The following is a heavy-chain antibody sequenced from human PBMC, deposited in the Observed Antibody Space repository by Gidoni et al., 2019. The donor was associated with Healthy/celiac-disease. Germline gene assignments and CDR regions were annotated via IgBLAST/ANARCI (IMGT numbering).Heavy chain of an antibody. J-gene: IGHJ4*02. Sequence: QVQLVESGGGVVQPGRSLRLSCSASGFTFSSYAMHWVRQAPGKGLEWVAVISYDGSNKYYADSVKGRFTISRDNSKNTLYLQMNSLRAEDTAVYYCAREEGGLPDYWGQGTLVTVSS. CDR1: GFTFSSYA. D-gene: IGHD1-26*01. CDR3: AREEGGLPDY. CDR2: ISYDGSNK. V-gene: IGHV3-30-3*01.